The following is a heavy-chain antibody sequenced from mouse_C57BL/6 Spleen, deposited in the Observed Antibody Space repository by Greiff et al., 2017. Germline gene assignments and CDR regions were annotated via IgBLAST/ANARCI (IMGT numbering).Heavy chain of an antibody. J-gene: IGHJ1*03. CDR1: GFTFSDYY. Sequence: EVQLVESEGGLVQPGSSMKLSCTASGFTFSDYYMAWVRQVPEKGLEWVANINYDGSSSYYLDSLKSRFIISSDNAKNILYLQMSSLKSEDTATYYWAREGSGADSWYFDVWGTGTTVTVSS. V-gene: IGHV5-16*01. CDR3: AREGSGADSWYFDV. CDR2: INYDGSSS. D-gene: IGHD1-3*01.